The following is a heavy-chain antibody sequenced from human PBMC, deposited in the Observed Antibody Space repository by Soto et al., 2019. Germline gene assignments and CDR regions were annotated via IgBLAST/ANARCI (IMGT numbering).Heavy chain of an antibody. CDR3: AKDPSRPLELSLYLYYYYGMDV. CDR2: ISGSGGST. CDR1: GFTFSSYA. D-gene: IGHD3-16*02. V-gene: IGHV3-23*01. Sequence: TGGSLRLSCAASGFTFSSYAMSWVRQAPGKGLEWVSGISGSGGSTYYADSVKGRFTISRDNSKNTLYLQMNSLRAEDTAVYYCAKDPSRPLELSLYLYYYYGMDVWGQGTTVTVSS. J-gene: IGHJ6*02.